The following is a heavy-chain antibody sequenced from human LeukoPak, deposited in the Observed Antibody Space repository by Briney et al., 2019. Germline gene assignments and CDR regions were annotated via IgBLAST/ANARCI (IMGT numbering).Heavy chain of an antibody. D-gene: IGHD3-3*01. CDR2: MWYDGINN. V-gene: IGHV3-33*01. CDR3: ARRGGIHLEYFDY. CDR1: GFTFSSFG. J-gene: IGHJ4*02. Sequence: GGSLRLSCAASGFTFSSFGMHWDRQAPGKGLGWEEVMWYDGINNYYADSNKGQFTISRVNSKNTLYMQIDSPGADDTAVYYCARRGGIHLEYFDYWGQGTLVTVSS.